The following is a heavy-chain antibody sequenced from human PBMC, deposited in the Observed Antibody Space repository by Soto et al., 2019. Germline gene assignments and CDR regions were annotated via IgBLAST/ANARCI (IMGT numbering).Heavy chain of an antibody. CDR2: ITGSGRDT. CDR1: GFTFRNNV. D-gene: IGHD2-8*01. J-gene: IGHJ4*02. V-gene: IGHV3-23*01. Sequence: GGSLRLSCAASGFTFRNNVLSWVRQAPGKGLDWVSGITGSGRDTYYADSGKGRFTIARDNSKNIVFLQMISLVAEDTALYYCSKNGLDNSPSAIDSWGPGTLVTVSS. CDR3: SKNGLDNSPSAIDS.